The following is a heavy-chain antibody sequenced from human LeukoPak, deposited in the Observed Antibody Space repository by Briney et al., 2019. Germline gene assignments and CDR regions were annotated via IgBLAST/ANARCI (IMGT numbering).Heavy chain of an antibody. Sequence: SETLSLTCTVSGGSISSYYWSWIRQPAGTALEWIGRIYTSGTNTYNPSLKSRVTMSVDTSKNQFSLKLSSVTAADTAVYYCARDSGTTGEVKFDPWGQGTLVTVSS. D-gene: IGHD3-10*01. CDR3: ARDSGTTGEVKFDP. V-gene: IGHV4-4*07. CDR2: IYTSGTN. CDR1: GGSISSYY. J-gene: IGHJ5*02.